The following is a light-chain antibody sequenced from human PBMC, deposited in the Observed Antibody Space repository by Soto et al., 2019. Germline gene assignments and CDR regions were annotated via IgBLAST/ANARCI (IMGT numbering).Light chain of an antibody. Sequence: EIVLTQSPGTLSLSPGERATLSCRASQTISNTFLAWYQQRPGQAPRLLIYGASGRAAGIPDRFSGSGSGTDFTLGIIRLEPEDFAVYYCQQYGVSPTFGGGTKVEIK. CDR1: QTISNTF. V-gene: IGKV3-20*01. CDR2: GAS. J-gene: IGKJ4*01. CDR3: QQYGVSPT.